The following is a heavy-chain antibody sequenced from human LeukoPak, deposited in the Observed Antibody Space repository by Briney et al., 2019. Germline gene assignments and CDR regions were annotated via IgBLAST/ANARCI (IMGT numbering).Heavy chain of an antibody. CDR1: GFTFSNYA. V-gene: IGHV3-23*01. CDR2: HSGSGGST. CDR3: AKDYYDFWSGCDY. J-gene: IGHJ4*02. Sequence: GGSLRLSCAASGFTFSNYAMNWVRQAPGKGLEWVSTHSGSGGSTYYADSVKGRFTISRDNSKNTLFLQMNSLRAEDTAVYYCAKDYYDFWSGCDYWGQGTPVTVSS. D-gene: IGHD3-3*01.